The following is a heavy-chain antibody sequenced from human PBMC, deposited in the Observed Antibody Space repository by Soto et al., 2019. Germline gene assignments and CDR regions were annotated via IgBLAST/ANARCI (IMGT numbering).Heavy chain of an antibody. V-gene: IGHV4-34*01. D-gene: IGHD5-18*01. CDR3: ARKRVEWRGYSYGINWVDP. CDR1: GGSFSGYY. CDR2: INHSGST. J-gene: IGHJ5*02. Sequence: SETLSLTCAVYGGSFSGYYWSWIRQPPGKGLEWIGEINHSGSTNYNPSLKSRVTISVDPSKNQFSLKLSSVTAADTAVYYCARKRVEWRGYSYGINWVDPWGQGTLVA.